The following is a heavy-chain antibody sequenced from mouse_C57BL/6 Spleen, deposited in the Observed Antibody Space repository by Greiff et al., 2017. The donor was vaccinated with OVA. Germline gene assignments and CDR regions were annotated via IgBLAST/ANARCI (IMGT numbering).Heavy chain of an antibody. Sequence: QVQLQQPGAELVKPGASVKLSCKASGYTFTSYWMQWVKQRPGQGLEWIGEIDPSDSYTNYNQKFKGKATLTVDTSSSTAYMQLSSLTSEDSAVYYCARGTTVDGIGFADWGQGTLVTVSA. V-gene: IGHV1-50*01. CDR3: ARGTTVDGIGFAD. CDR2: IDPSDSYT. D-gene: IGHD1-1*01. CDR1: GYTFTSYW. J-gene: IGHJ3*01.